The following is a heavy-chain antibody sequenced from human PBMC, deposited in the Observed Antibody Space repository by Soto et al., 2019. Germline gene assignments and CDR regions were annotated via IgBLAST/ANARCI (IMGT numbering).Heavy chain of an antibody. Sequence: QVQLQESGPGLVKPSQTLSLTCTVSGGSISSGGYYWSWIRQHPGKGLEWIGYIYYSGSTYYNPSLKIRVTISVDTSKNQFSRKLSSVTGADTAVYYCARGGESSSWKPNWFDPWGQGTLVTVSS. CDR3: ARGGESSSWKPNWFDP. D-gene: IGHD6-13*01. CDR2: IYYSGST. V-gene: IGHV4-31*03. CDR1: GGSISSGGYY. J-gene: IGHJ5*02.